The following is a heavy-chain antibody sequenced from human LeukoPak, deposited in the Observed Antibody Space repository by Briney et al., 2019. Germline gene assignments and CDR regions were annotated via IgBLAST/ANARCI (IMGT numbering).Heavy chain of an antibody. CDR2: IYYSGST. J-gene: IGHJ6*02. CDR1: GGSISSGGYY. CDR3: ARDAVATIGYYYGMDV. D-gene: IGHD5-12*01. Sequence: SQTLSLTCTVSGGSISSGGYYWSWIRQHPGKGLEWIGYIYYSGSTYYNPSLKSRVTISVDTSKNQFSLKLSSVTAADTAVYYCARDAVATIGYYYGMDVWGQGTTVTVSS. V-gene: IGHV4-31*03.